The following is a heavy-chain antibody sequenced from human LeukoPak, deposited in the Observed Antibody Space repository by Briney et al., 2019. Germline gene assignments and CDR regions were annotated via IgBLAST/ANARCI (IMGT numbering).Heavy chain of an antibody. Sequence: GGSLRLSCAASGFTFSSYAMSWVRQAPGKGLEWVSAMSGSGGSTYYADSVKGRFTISRDNSKNTLYLQMNSLRAEDTAVYYCAKFYYDSSGYYLGRYMDVWGKGTTVTVSS. CDR1: GFTFSSYA. CDR2: MSGSGGST. CDR3: AKFYYDSSGYYLGRYMDV. V-gene: IGHV3-23*01. D-gene: IGHD3-22*01. J-gene: IGHJ6*03.